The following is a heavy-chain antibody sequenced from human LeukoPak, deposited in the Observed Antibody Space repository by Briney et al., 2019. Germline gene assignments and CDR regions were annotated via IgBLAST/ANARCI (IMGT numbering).Heavy chain of an antibody. J-gene: IGHJ4*02. D-gene: IGHD3-22*01. CDR2: INHSGST. CDR1: GGSFSDYY. V-gene: IGHV4-34*01. CDR3: ARVYYYDTSGYFFAK. Sequence: SQTLSLTCAVYGGSFSDYYWSWIRQPPGKGLEWIGEINHSGSTNYNPSLKSRVTISVDTSKNQFSLKLRSVTAADTAVYYCARVYYYDTSGYFFAKWGQGTLVTVSS.